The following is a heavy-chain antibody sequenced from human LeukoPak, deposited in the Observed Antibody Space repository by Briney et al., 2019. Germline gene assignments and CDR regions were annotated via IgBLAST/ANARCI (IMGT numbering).Heavy chain of an antibody. V-gene: IGHV3-74*01. CDR1: GFTFSTYW. CDR2: IKSDGSNT. D-gene: IGHD5-18*01. J-gene: IGHJ2*01. CDR3: AKDADTATIIYWYFDL. Sequence: GGSLRLSCAASGFTFSTYWMHWVRQAPGKGLVWVSRIKSDGSNTAYPDSVKGRFTISRDNAKNTLYLQMNSLRAEDTAVYYCAKDADTATIIYWYFDLWGRGTLVTVSS.